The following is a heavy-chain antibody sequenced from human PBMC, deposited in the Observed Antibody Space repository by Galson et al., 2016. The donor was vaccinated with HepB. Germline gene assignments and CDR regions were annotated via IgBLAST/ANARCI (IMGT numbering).Heavy chain of an antibody. Sequence: SVKVSCKASGYIFTDKYLHWVRQAPGQGLEWMGWINPKTGGANSAQKFQGRVTMTRDTSISTAYMEVSRLTSDDTAVYFCARVKWLERAYDVWGQGTMVTGSS. D-gene: IGHD5-12*01. CDR2: INPKTGGA. V-gene: IGHV1-2*02. CDR1: GYIFTDKY. J-gene: IGHJ3*01. CDR3: ARVKWLERAYDV.